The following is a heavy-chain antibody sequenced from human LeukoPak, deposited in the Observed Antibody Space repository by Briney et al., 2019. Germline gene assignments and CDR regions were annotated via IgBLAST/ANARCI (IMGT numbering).Heavy chain of an antibody. Sequence: GAPVKVSCKASGGTFSSYAISWVRQAPGQGLEWMGRIIPIFGTANYAQKFQGRVTITTDESTSTAYMELSSLRSEDTAVYYCAREPYSGYDPYYYYYYMDVWGKGTTVTVSS. CDR1: GGTFSSYA. J-gene: IGHJ6*03. D-gene: IGHD5-12*01. V-gene: IGHV1-69*05. CDR2: IIPIFGTA. CDR3: AREPYSGYDPYYYYYYMDV.